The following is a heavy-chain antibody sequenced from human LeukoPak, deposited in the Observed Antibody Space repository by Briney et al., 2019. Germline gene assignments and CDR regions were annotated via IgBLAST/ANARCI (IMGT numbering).Heavy chain of an antibody. CDR3: AKDPQRGGSYLVY. CDR2: IKNDGAVK. CDR1: GFTFSYHW. J-gene: IGHJ4*02. V-gene: IGHV3-7*01. D-gene: IGHD1-26*01. Sequence: GGSLRLSCAASGFTFSYHWMTWVRQAPGKGLEWVANIKNDGAVKNYVDSVKGRFTISRDNAKNSLYLQMNSLRAEDTAVYYCAKDPQRGGSYLVYWGQGTLVTVSS.